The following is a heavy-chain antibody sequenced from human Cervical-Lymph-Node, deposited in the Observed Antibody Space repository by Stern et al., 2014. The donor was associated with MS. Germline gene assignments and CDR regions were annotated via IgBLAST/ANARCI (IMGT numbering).Heavy chain of an antibody. J-gene: IGHJ4*02. Sequence: QVQLVQSGAEVKKPGASVKVSCKASGYTFTSYAMHWVRQAPGQRLEWMGWINAGNGNTKYSQKFQGRVTITRDTSASTAYMELSSLRSEDTAVYYCARDRFIVAGPFDYWGQGTLVTVSS. D-gene: IGHD5-12*01. CDR3: ARDRFIVAGPFDY. V-gene: IGHV1-3*01. CDR2: INAGNGNT. CDR1: GYTFTSYA.